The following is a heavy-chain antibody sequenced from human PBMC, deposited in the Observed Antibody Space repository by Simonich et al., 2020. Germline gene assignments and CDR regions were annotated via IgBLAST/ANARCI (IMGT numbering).Heavy chain of an antibody. CDR2: ISSSSSYI. V-gene: IGHV3-21*01. D-gene: IGHD3-10*01. CDR1: GFTFSSYS. J-gene: IGHJ4*02. CDR3: ARDTSYYGSGSYYFDY. Sequence: GGGLVKPGGSLRLSCAASGFTFSSYSMNWVRQAPGKGLEEDSHISSSSSYISYADSVKGRVTISRDNAKNSLYLQMNSLRAEDTAVYYCARDTSYYGSGSYYFDYWGQGTLVTVSS.